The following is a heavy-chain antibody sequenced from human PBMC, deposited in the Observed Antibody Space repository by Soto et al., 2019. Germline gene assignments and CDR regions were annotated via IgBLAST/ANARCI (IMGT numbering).Heavy chain of an antibody. CDR2: ISAYDGYT. CDR3: ARGGFYDSSGARNYYYYGMNV. Sequence: QVQLVQSGAEVKKPGASVKVSCKASGYTFTSYGLNWVRQAPGQGLEWLGLISAYDGYTNYAQILQGRVSMTTDTSTKTAYMELRSLRSDDTAMYYCARGGFYDSSGARNYYYYGMNVWGQGTTVTVSS. V-gene: IGHV1-18*01. J-gene: IGHJ6*02. D-gene: IGHD3-22*01. CDR1: GYTFTSYG.